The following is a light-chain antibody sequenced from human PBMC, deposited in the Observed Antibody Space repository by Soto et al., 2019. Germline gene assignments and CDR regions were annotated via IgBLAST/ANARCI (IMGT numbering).Light chain of an antibody. J-gene: IGKJ1*01. CDR1: QGISSY. CDR2: AAS. Sequence: AIRMTQSPSSLSASTGDRVTITCRASQGISSYLAWYQQKPGKAPKLLIYAASTLQSGVPSRFSGSGSGTDFTLTISCLQSEDVATYYCQQYYSYPLRFGQGTKVDIK. CDR3: QQYYSYPLR. V-gene: IGKV1-8*01.